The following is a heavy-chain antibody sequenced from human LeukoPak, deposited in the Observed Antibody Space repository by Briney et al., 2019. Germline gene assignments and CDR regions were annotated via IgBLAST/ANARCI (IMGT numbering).Heavy chain of an antibody. Sequence: GGSLRLSCAASGFTFSSNYMSWVRQAPGKGLEWVSAISGSGGSTYYADSVKGRFTISRDNSKNTLYLQMNSLRAEDTAVYYCAKDRVIAAAAPEGFDYWGQGTLVTVSS. V-gene: IGHV3-23*01. CDR1: GFTFSSNY. CDR3: AKDRVIAAAAPEGFDY. D-gene: IGHD6-13*01. J-gene: IGHJ4*02. CDR2: ISGSGGST.